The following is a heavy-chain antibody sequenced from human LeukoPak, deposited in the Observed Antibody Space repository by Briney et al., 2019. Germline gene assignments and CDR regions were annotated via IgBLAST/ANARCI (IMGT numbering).Heavy chain of an antibody. CDR1: GGSFSGYY. CDR2: INHSGST. D-gene: IGHD3-22*01. CDR3: ARGDYYDSSGPTRG. Sequence: SETLSLTCAVYGGSFSGYYWSWIRQPPGKGLEWIGEINHSGSTNYNPSLKSRVTISVDTSKNQFSLKLSSVTAADTAVYYCARGDYYDSSGPTRGWGQGTLVTVSS. V-gene: IGHV4-34*01. J-gene: IGHJ4*02.